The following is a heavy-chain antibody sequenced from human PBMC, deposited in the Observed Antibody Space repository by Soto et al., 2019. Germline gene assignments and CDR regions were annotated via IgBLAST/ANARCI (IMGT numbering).Heavy chain of an antibody. Sequence: EVQLVESGGGLVQPGGSLRLSCAASGFTFSDHYMDWVRQAPGEGLEWVGRIKNKANSYTTEYAASVEGRFTISRDDSRNSLFLQMNGLKTEDTAVYYCTRVKLCGSAGCHRVLDVWGEGTTVTVSS. CDR2: IKNKANSYTT. J-gene: IGHJ6*04. CDR1: GFTFSDHY. D-gene: IGHD2-2*01. CDR3: TRVKLCGSAGCHRVLDV. V-gene: IGHV3-72*01.